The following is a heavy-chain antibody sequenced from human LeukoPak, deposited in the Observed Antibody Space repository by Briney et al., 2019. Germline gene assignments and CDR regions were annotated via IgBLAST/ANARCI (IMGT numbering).Heavy chain of an antibody. CDR2: ISAYSGGT. J-gene: IGHJ4*02. D-gene: IGHD5-18*01. V-gene: IGHV1-2*02. CDR3: ATEVTD. CDR1: GYTFTSYG. Sequence: ASVKVSCKASGYTFTSYGISWVRQAPGQGLEWMGWISAYSGGTKYAQKFQGRVTMTRDTSISTAYMELSRLRSDDTAVYYCATEVTDWGQGTLVTVSS.